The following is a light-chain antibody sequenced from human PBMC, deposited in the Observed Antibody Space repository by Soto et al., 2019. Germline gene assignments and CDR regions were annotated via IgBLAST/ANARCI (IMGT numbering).Light chain of an antibody. CDR2: AAS. Sequence: DIQTTQSPSSLSASVGDRVTITCGASQSISSYLNWYQQKPGKAPKLLIYAASSLQSRVPSRFSGSGSGTDFTLTISSLQPEDVATYYCQKYNSAPWTFGQGTKV. CDR3: QKYNSAPWT. V-gene: IGKV1-39*01. J-gene: IGKJ1*01. CDR1: QSISSY.